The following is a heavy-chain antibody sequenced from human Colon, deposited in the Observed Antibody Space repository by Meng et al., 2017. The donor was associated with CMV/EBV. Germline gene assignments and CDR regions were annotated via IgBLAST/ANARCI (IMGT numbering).Heavy chain of an antibody. CDR2: ISGGSYYI. CDR1: GFTFSNVW. J-gene: IGHJ5*01. CDR3: AREGYYSGTTGYYYDS. D-gene: IGHD3-22*01. V-gene: IGHV3-21*01. Sequence: GGSLRLSCVASGFTFSNVWMRWVRQAPGKGLEWVATISGGSYYIYYADSVKGRFTISRDNAKSSLYLQMNSLGVEDTAVYYCAREGYYSGTTGYYYDSWGQGTLVTVSS.